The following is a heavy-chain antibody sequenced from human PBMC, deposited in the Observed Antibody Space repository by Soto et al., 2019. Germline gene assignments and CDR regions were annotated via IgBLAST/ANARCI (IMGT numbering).Heavy chain of an antibody. CDR1: GYTFASYG. V-gene: IGHV1-18*01. D-gene: IGHD1-1*01. CDR2: ISAYNGNT. Sequence: GASVKVSCKASGYTFASYGITWVRQAPGQGLEWMGWISAYNGNTNFAQKFQGKVTMTTDTPTSTAYMELRSLRSDDTAVYYCARDGTRTGTTEDYHYYGMDVWGQRTTVTVSS. CDR3: ARDGTRTGTTEDYHYYGMDV. J-gene: IGHJ6*02.